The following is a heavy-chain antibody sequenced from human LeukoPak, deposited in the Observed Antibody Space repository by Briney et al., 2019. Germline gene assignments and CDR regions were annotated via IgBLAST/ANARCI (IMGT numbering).Heavy chain of an antibody. V-gene: IGHV3-21*01. CDR3: ARDPTTIFGVVTPPSDY. Sequence: GGSLRLSCAASGFTFSSYSMNWVRQAPGKGLEWVSSISSSSSYIYYADSVKGRFTISRDNAKNSLYLQMNSLRAEDTAAYYCARDPTTIFGVVTPPSDYWGQGTLVTVSS. CDR1: GFTFSSYS. CDR2: ISSSSSYI. D-gene: IGHD3-3*01. J-gene: IGHJ4*02.